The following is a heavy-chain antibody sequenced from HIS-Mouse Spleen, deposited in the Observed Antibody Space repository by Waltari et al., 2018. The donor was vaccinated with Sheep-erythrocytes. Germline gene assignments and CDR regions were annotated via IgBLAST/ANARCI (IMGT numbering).Heavy chain of an antibody. CDR3: AKQTLRRTYFDY. CDR2: ISGSGGST. J-gene: IGHJ4*02. Sequence: EVQLLESGGGLVQPGGSLRPSCAASGFTFSSYALSWVRQAPGKGLEWVSAISGSGGSTYYADSVKGRFTISRDNSKNTLYLQMNSLRAEDTAVYYCAKQTLRRTYFDYWGQGTLVTVSS. CDR1: GFTFSSYA. V-gene: IGHV3-23*01. D-gene: IGHD4-17*01.